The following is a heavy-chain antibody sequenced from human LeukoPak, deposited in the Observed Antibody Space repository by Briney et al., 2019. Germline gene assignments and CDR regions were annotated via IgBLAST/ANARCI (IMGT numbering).Heavy chain of an antibody. J-gene: IGHJ4*02. D-gene: IGHD6-13*01. CDR3: ARDSASNDY. Sequence: GGSLRLSCAASGFTFSSYSMNWVRQAPGKGLEWVANIKQDGSEKYYVDSVKGRFTISRDNAKNSLYLQMNSLRAEDTAMYYCARDSASNDYWGQGTLVTVSS. V-gene: IGHV3-7*01. CDR2: IKQDGSEK. CDR1: GFTFSSYS.